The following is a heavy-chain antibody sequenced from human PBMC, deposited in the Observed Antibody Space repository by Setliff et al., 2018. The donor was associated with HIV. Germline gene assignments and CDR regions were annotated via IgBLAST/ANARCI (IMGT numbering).Heavy chain of an antibody. D-gene: IGHD5-18*01. CDR1: GGSLSSHF. J-gene: IGHJ6*03. CDR2: FRPTGNAYYANP. Sequence: LSLTCTVSGGSLSSHFWTWIRQPAGKGLEWIGRFRPTGNAYYANPYYNPSLKSRVSMSVDTSKSQFSLKLNSVTAADTAVYYCAKSVDTTMDDYYYVDIWGTGITVTVSS. CDR3: AKSVDTTMDDYYYVDI. V-gene: IGHV4-4*07.